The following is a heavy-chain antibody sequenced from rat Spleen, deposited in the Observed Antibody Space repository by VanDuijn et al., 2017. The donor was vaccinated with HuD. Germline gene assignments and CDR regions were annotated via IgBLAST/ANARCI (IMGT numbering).Heavy chain of an antibody. CDR2: ISTGGGNT. CDR3: VRLYNNHGYWYFDF. Sequence: EVQLVESGGGLVQPGRSLKLSCAASGFTFRNYDMAWVRQAPTKGLEWVASISTGGGNTYYRDSVMGRFTISRDDGESTLYLQMNSLRSEDTATYYCVRLYNNHGYWYFDFWGPGTMVTVSS. CDR1: GFTFRNYD. D-gene: IGHD1-5*01. V-gene: IGHV5-25*01. J-gene: IGHJ1*01.